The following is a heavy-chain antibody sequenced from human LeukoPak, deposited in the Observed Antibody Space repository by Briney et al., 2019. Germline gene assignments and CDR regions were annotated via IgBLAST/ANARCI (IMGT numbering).Heavy chain of an antibody. J-gene: IGHJ6*04. D-gene: IGHD3-10*02. CDR3: AELGITMIGGV. CDR2: ISGSGGST. V-gene: IGHV3-23*01. Sequence: GGSLRLSCAASGFTLSTYAMSWVRQAPGKGLEWVSAISGSGGSTYYADSVKGRFTISRDNSKNTLYLQMNSLRAEDTAVYYCAELGITMIGGVWGKGTTVTISS. CDR1: GFTLSTYA.